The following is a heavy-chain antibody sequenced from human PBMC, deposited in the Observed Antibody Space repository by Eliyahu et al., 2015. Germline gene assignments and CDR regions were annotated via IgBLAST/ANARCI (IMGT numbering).Heavy chain of an antibody. V-gene: IGHV3-64D*06. CDR3: VVRIVGATIY. CDR1: GFTFSSYA. CDR2: ISSNGGST. Sequence: RLSCSASGFTFSSYAMHWVRQAPGKGLEYVSAISSNGGSTYYADSVKGRFTISRDNSKNTLYLQMSSLRAEDTAVYYCVVRIVGATIYWGQGTLVTVSS. D-gene: IGHD1-26*01. J-gene: IGHJ4*02.